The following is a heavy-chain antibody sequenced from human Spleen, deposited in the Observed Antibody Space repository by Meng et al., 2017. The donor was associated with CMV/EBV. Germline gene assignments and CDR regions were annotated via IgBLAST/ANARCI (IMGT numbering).Heavy chain of an antibody. D-gene: IGHD1-1*01. V-gene: IGHV3-33*06. Sequence: FTFSSYGMHWVRQAPGKGLEWVAVIWYDGVNKYYADSVLGRFTISRDSSKNTLYLQMNSLRADDTAVYYCAKEKRAYNWNDGSYFDYWGQGTLVTVSS. CDR3: AKEKRAYNWNDGSYFDY. J-gene: IGHJ4*02. CDR1: FTFSSYG. CDR2: IWYDGVNK.